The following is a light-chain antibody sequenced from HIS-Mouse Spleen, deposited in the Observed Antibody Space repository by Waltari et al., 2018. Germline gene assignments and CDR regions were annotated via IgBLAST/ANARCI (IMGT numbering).Light chain of an antibody. CDR2: PDS. CDR3: QAWDSSYSV. J-gene: IGLJ2*01. V-gene: IGLV3-1*01. Sequence: SYELTQPPSVSVSPGQTPSITCSGDKLGAKSACRYQPKPGQSPVLVIYPDSKRPSGIPERFSGSNSGNTATLTISGTQAMDEADYYCQAWDSSYSVFGGGTKLTVL. CDR1: KLGAKS.